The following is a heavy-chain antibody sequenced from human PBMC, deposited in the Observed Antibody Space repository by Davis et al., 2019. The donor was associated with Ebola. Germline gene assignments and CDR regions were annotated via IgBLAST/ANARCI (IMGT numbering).Heavy chain of an antibody. V-gene: IGHV1-69*04. D-gene: IGHD6-19*01. Sequence: AASVKVSCKASGGTFSSYAISWVRQAPGQGLAWMGRIIPILGIANYAQKFQGRVTITADKSTSTAYMELSSLRSDDTAVYYCARGTRLSPGIAVAARLGWSPPQQNESTEGYFDLWGRGTLVTVSS. CDR1: GGTFSSYA. CDR2: IIPILGIA. J-gene: IGHJ2*01. CDR3: ARGTRLSPGIAVAARLGWSPPQQNESTEGYFDL.